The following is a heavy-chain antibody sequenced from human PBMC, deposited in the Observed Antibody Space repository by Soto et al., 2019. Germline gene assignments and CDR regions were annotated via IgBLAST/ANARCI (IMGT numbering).Heavy chain of an antibody. V-gene: IGHV1-8*02. D-gene: IGHD3-16*01. CDR2: MNPGSGKT. J-gene: IGHJ5*02. CDR3: ARMASFGTLNWFDP. CDR1: GYTFMNYD. Sequence: ASVKVSCKASGYTFMNYDISWVRQATGQGLEWMGWMNPGSGKTGYANKFQGRVTMTRDASTSTAHLELSSLTSEDTAVYYCARMASFGTLNWFDPWGQGTLVTVS.